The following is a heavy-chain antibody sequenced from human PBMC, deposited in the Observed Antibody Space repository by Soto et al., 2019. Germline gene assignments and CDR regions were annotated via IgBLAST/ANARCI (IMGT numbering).Heavy chain of an antibody. CDR3: ARDYRYYGDAEVRYFDY. V-gene: IGHV3-33*01. J-gene: IGHJ4*02. CDR1: GFTFSSYG. D-gene: IGHD3-16*02. CDR2: IWYDGSNK. Sequence: GGSLRLSCAASGFTFSSYGMHWVRQAPGKGLEWVAVIWYDGSNKYYADSVKGRFTISRDNSKNTLYLQMNSLRAEDTAVYYCARDYRYYGDAEVRYFDYWGQGTLVTVSS.